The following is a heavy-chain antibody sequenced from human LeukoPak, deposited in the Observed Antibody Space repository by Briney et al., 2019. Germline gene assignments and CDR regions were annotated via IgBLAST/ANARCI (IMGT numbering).Heavy chain of an antibody. CDR2: IYYSGST. CDR3: ARAVQLERRYAFDI. V-gene: IGHV4-59*01. CDR1: GGSLSSYY. J-gene: IGHJ3*02. Sequence: SETLSLTCTVSGGSLSSYYWSWIRQPPGKGLEWIGYIYYSGSTNYNPSLKSRVTISVDTSKNQFSLKLSSVTAADTAVYYCARAVQLERRYAFDIWGQGTMVTVSS. D-gene: IGHD1-1*01.